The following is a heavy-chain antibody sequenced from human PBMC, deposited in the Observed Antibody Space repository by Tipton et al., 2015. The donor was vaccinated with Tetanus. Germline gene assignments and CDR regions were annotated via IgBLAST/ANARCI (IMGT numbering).Heavy chain of an antibody. D-gene: IGHD2-15*01. J-gene: IGHJ4*02. V-gene: IGHV3-33*01. CDR1: GFIFSSYG. CDR2: SWYDGTDK. Sequence: SLRLSCAASGFIFSSYGIHWVRQAPGKGLEWVAVSWYDGTDKYYADSVKGRFTTSRGNSKNTLYLQMNSLRAEDTAVYYCAREADCSGGSCFSGDFDNWGQGTQVTVSS. CDR3: AREADCSGGSCFSGDFDN.